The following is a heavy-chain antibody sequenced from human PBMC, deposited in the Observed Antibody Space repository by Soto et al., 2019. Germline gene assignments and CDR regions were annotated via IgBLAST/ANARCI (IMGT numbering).Heavy chain of an antibody. V-gene: IGHV1-24*01. CDR1: GYTLTELS. Sequence: GASVKVSCKVSGYTLTELSMHWVRQAPGKGLEWMGGFDPEDGETIYAQKFQGRVTMTEDTSTDTAFMELSSLRSEDTAVYYCATVRGDYCTNGVCYRNAFDIWGQGTMVTVSS. J-gene: IGHJ3*02. CDR2: FDPEDGET. D-gene: IGHD2-8*01. CDR3: ATVRGDYCTNGVCYRNAFDI.